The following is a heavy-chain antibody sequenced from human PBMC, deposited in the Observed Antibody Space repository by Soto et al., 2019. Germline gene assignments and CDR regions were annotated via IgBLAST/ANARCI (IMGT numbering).Heavy chain of an antibody. D-gene: IGHD1-1*01. V-gene: IGHV1-2*04. Sequence: QVPLVQSGAEVKKPGASVKVSCKASGYTFTGYYMHWVRQAPGQGLEWMGWINPNSGGTNYAQKFQGWVTMTRDTSISTAYMEVSRLRSDDTAVYYCARGNPGTGYAFDFWGQGTMVTVSS. CDR2: INPNSGGT. CDR3: ARGNPGTGYAFDF. CDR1: GYTFTGYY. J-gene: IGHJ3*01.